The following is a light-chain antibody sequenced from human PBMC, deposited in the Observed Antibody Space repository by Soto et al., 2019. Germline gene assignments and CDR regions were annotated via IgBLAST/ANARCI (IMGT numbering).Light chain of an antibody. CDR2: DVS. CDR1: QGISGW. CDR3: QQYDIPPST. J-gene: IGKJ4*01. Sequence: DIQMTQSPSSVSASVGDRLTITCRASQGISGWLAWYQQKPGKAPNLLINDVSTLETGVPSRFSATGSGTEFTLTINGLQPEDLATYYCQQYDIPPSTFGGGTKVDIK. V-gene: IGKV1-12*02.